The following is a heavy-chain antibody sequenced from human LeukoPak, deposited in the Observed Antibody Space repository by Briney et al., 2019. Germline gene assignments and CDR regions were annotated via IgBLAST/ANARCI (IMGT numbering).Heavy chain of an antibody. CDR2: IYSGGNT. CDR3: ARDLPYYDSSGYYWY. V-gene: IGHV3-66*01. D-gene: IGHD3-22*01. J-gene: IGHJ4*02. CDR1: GFTVSSNY. Sequence: GGSLRLSCAASGFTVSSNYMSWVRQAPGKGLEWVSVIYSGGNTYYADSVKGRFTISRDNSKNTLYLQMNSLRAEDTAVYYCARDLPYYDSSGYYWYWGQGTLVTVSS.